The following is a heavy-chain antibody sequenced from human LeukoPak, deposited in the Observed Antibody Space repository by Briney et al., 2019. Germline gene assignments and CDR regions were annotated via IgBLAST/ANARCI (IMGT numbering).Heavy chain of an antibody. CDR3: ARGFNWFDP. CDR1: GFTFTDHY. Sequence: PGGSLRLSCATSGFTFTDHYMDWVRQAPGKGLEWVSVIYSGGSTYYADSVKGRFTISRDNSKNTLYLQMNSLRAEDTAVYYCARGFNWFDPWGQGTLVTVSS. J-gene: IGHJ5*02. V-gene: IGHV3-66*01. CDR2: IYSGGST.